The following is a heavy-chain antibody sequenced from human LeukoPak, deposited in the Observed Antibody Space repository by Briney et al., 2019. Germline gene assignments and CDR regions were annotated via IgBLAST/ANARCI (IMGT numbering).Heavy chain of an antibody. V-gene: IGHV4-39*07. D-gene: IGHD3-10*01. Sequence: PSETLSLTCTVSGGSISSSSYYWGWIRQPPGKGLEWIGSIYYSGSTYYNPSLKSRVTISVDTSKNQFSLKLSSVTAADTAVYYCASGWFGESYYFDYWGQGTLVTVSS. CDR2: IYYSGST. CDR1: GGSISSSSYY. J-gene: IGHJ4*02. CDR3: ASGWFGESYYFDY.